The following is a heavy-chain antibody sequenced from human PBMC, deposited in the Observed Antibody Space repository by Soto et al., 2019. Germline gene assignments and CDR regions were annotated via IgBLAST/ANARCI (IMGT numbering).Heavy chain of an antibody. CDR3: AKDYQAGDYADPNFSFLGVDV. J-gene: IGHJ6*02. D-gene: IGHD4-17*01. V-gene: IGHV3-23*01. CDR2: ISGRGGST. Sequence: PGGSLRLSCAASGFTFSSYAMSWVRQAPGKGLEWVSAISGRGGSTYYADSVKGRFTISRDNSKNTLYLQMNSLRAEDTAVYYCAKDYQAGDYADPNFSFLGVDVWGQGTTVTVSS. CDR1: GFTFSSYA.